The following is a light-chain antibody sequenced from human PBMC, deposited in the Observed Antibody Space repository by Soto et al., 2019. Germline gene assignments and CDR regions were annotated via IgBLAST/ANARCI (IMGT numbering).Light chain of an antibody. J-gene: IGKJ2*01. CDR1: QSVSSN. V-gene: IGKV3-15*01. CDR2: GAS. Sequence: EIVMTQSPATLSVSPGERATLSCRASQSVSSNLAWYQQNPAQAPRLLIYGASTRATGIPARFSGSGSGTEFTLTISSLQSEDFAVYYCQQYNNWPRTFGQGTKLEIK. CDR3: QQYNNWPRT.